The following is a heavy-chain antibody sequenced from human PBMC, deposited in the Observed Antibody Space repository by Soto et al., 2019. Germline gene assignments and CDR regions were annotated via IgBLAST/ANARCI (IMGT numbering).Heavy chain of an antibody. CDR3: TRDRRGLLWFGESPDAFDI. Sequence: GGSLRLSCTASGFTFGDYAMSWFRQAPGKGLEWVGFIRSKAYGGTTEYAASVKGRFTTSRDDSKSIAYLQMNSLKTEDTAVYYCTRDRRGLLWFGESPDAFDIWGQGTMVTVSS. D-gene: IGHD3-10*01. V-gene: IGHV3-49*03. CDR1: GFTFGDYA. J-gene: IGHJ3*02. CDR2: IRSKAYGGTT.